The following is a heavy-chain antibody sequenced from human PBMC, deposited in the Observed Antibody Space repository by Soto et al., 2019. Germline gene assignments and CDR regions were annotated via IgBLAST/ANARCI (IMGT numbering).Heavy chain of an antibody. J-gene: IGHJ6*02. Sequence: PGGSLRLSCAASGFTFRNYGMHWVRQAPGKGLEWVAVIWYDGSNKYYADSVKGRFTISRDNSKNTLYLQMNSLRVEDTAVYYCARRKLSGFPSEYHFYYGLDVWGQGTTVTVSS. CDR2: IWYDGSNK. D-gene: IGHD3-3*01. CDR3: ARRKLSGFPSEYHFYYGLDV. CDR1: GFTFRNYG. V-gene: IGHV3-33*01.